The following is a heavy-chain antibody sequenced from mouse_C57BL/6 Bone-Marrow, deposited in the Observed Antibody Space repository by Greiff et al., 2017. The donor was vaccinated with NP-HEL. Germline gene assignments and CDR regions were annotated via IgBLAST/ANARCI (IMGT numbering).Heavy chain of an antibody. V-gene: IGHV5-6*01. D-gene: IGHD2-2*01. J-gene: IGHJ4*01. CDR3: ARRAGGYYDAMDY. CDR2: ISSGGSYT. CDR1: GFTFSSYG. Sequence: EVQVVESGGDLVKPGGSLKLSCAASGFTFSSYGMSWVRQTPDKRLEWVATISSGGSYTYYPDSVKGRFTISRAHAENTLYLEMSRLKSEDTAMYYCARRAGGYYDAMDYWGQGTSVTVSS.